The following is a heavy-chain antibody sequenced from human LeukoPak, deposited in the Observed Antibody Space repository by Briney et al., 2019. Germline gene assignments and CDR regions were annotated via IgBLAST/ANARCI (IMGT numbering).Heavy chain of an antibody. J-gene: IGHJ6*02. CDR2: IYSGGST. CDR3: ARPLVYYYYGMDV. D-gene: IGHD6-13*01. V-gene: IGHV3-66*04. Sequence: GGSLRLSCAASGFTVSSNYMIWVRQAPGKGLEWVSVIYSGGSTYYADSVKGRFTISRDNSKNTLYLQMNSLRAEDTAVYYCARPLVYYYYGMDVWGQGTTVTVSS. CDR1: GFTVSSNY.